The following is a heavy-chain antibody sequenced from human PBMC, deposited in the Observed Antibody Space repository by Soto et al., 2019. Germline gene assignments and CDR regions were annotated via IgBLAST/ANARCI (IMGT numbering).Heavy chain of an antibody. CDR2: IYHSGGT. J-gene: IGHJ2*01. V-gene: IGHV4-4*02. D-gene: IGHD2-15*01. Sequence: QVQLQESGPGLVKPSGTLSLTCAVSGGSISSSNWWSWVRQPPGKGLEWIGEIYHSGGTNYNPSLKSRVTISVDKSKNQFSLKLSSVTAADTAVYYCARDLGYCSGGSCYSNWYFDLWGRGTLVTVSS. CDR3: ARDLGYCSGGSCYSNWYFDL. CDR1: GGSISSSNW.